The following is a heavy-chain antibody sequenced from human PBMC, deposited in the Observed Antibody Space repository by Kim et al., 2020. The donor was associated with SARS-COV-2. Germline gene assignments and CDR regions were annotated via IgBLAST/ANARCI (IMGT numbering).Heavy chain of an antibody. Sequence: PTPQSRVHISVDTSKNQFSLKLSSVTAADTAVYYCARHPIGDSYGPGFDYWGQGTLVTVSS. J-gene: IGHJ4*02. V-gene: IGHV4-59*08. D-gene: IGHD5-18*01. CDR3: ARHPIGDSYGPGFDY.